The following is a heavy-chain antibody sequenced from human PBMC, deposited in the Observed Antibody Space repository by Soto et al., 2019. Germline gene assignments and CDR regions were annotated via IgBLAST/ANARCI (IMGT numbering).Heavy chain of an antibody. CDR3: VRDSPYSSALYEGFDS. D-gene: IGHD3-22*01. CDR2: ISSSSATI. J-gene: IGHJ4*02. V-gene: IGHV3-48*02. Sequence: GGSLRLSCEVSGFTFSSYSMNWVRQTPGKGLEWVSYISSSSATIYYADSVKGRFTISRDNAKKSLYLQMNSLRDEDTAVYFCVRDSPYSSALYEGFDSWGQGTLVTVSS. CDR1: GFTFSSYS.